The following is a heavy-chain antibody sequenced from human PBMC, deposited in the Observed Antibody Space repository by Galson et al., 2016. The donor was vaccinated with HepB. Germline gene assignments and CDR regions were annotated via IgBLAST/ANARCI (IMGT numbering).Heavy chain of an antibody. CDR3: TRGHGVGD. J-gene: IGHJ4*02. CDR1: GFNFDTSE. CDR2: IRNDVDDGTT. V-gene: IGHV3-49*04. D-gene: IGHD4-17*01. Sequence: SLRLSCAASGFNFDTSELNWVRQAPGQGLEWVGSIRNDVDDGTTEYAASVKGRFTISRDDSKNIAYLQMNGLKAEDTAMYYCTRGHGVGDWGQGTLVTVSS.